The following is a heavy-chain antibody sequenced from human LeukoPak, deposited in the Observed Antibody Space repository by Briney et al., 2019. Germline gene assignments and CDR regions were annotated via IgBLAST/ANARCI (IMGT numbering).Heavy chain of an antibody. J-gene: IGHJ4*02. CDR3: ARSTWYYYDSSGYYGGYTLDY. Sequence: GGSLRLSCAASGFTVSSNYMSWVRQAPGKGLEWVSAISGSGGSTYYADSVKGRFTISRDNSKNTLYLQMNSLRADDTAVYYCARSTWYYYDSSGYYGGYTLDYWGQGTLVTVSS. CDR2: ISGSGGST. CDR1: GFTVSSNY. D-gene: IGHD3-22*01. V-gene: IGHV3-23*01.